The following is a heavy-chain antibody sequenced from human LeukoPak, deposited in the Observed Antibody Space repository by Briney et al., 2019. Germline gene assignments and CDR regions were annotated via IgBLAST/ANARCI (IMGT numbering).Heavy chain of an antibody. CDR3: ARHDDYSRAFDI. CDR2: IYYTGTT. V-gene: IGHV4-59*08. J-gene: IGHJ3*02. CDR1: GGSISSYY. D-gene: IGHD4-11*01. Sequence: TSETLSLTCTVSGGSISSYYWSCVRQPPGKGLEWIGYIYYTGTTDYHPSLKSRVTISVDTSKNQFSLKLSSVTAADTAVYYCARHDDYSRAFDIWGQGTMGTVSS.